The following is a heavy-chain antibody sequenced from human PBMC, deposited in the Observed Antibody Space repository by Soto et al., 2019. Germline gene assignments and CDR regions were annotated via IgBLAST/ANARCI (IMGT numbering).Heavy chain of an antibody. CDR1: GFPFSRYG. J-gene: IGHJ3*02. CDR2: IWYDGSKK. Sequence: GSLRLPCAASGFPFSRYGLHLVPPAPGKGPGWVAVIWYDGSKKYEADAGKGRFTISRDNSKNPLYLQMNSLRAEDTAVYYCARVKSGDDAFDIWGQGTMVTVSS. D-gene: IGHD7-27*01. V-gene: IGHV3-33*01. CDR3: ARVKSGDDAFDI.